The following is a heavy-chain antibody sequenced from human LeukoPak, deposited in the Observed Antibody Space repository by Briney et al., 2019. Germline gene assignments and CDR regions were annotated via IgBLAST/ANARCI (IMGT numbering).Heavy chain of an antibody. CDR1: GYTFTGYY. D-gene: IGHD2-21*02. Sequence: ASVKVSRKASGYTFTGYYMHWVRQAPGQGLEWMGWINPNSGGTNYAQKFQGRVTMTRDTSISTAYMELSSLKSDDMAVYYCARDHQAYCGGDCYSPFDFWGQGTLVTVSS. CDR3: ARDHQAYCGGDCYSPFDF. J-gene: IGHJ4*02. CDR2: INPNSGGT. V-gene: IGHV1-2*02.